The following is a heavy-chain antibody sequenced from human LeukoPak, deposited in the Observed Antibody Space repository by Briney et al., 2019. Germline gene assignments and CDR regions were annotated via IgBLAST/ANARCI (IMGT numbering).Heavy chain of an antibody. V-gene: IGHV3-11*01. CDR1: GFTFSDYY. J-gene: IGHJ4*02. D-gene: IGHD5-12*01. Sequence: GGSLRLSCAASGFTFSDYYMSWIRQAPGKGLEWVSYISSSGSTIYYADSVKGRFTISRDNAKNSLYLQMNSLRAEDTAVYYCARAPPVATITFDYWGQGTLVTVSS. CDR3: ARAPPVATITFDY. CDR2: ISSSGSTI.